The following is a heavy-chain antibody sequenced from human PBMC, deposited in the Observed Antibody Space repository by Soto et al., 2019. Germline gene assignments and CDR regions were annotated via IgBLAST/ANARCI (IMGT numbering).Heavy chain of an antibody. V-gene: IGHV4-31*03. J-gene: IGHJ6*02. CDR2: IYYSGST. Sequence: SETLSLTCTVSGGSISSGGYYWSWIRQHPGKGLEWIGYIYYSGSTYYNPSLKSRVTISVDTSKNQFSLKLSSVTAADTAVYYCARFAQCGYYYYGMDVWGQGTTVTVSS. D-gene: IGHD2-21*01. CDR1: GGSISSGGYY. CDR3: ARFAQCGYYYYGMDV.